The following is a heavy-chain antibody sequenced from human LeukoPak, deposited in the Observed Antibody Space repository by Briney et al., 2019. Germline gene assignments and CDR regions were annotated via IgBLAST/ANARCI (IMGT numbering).Heavy chain of an antibody. D-gene: IGHD5-24*01. Sequence: GGSLRLSCAASGFTFSSYAMHWVRQAPGRGLQYVSVISGNGVSTSYADSVKGRFTISRDNSKNTVYLQMTSLRAEDTAVYYCVGDGRDGYNIYFHHWGQGTLVTVSS. CDR3: VGDGRDGYNIYFHH. V-gene: IGHV3-64D*06. CDR2: ISGNGVST. CDR1: GFTFSSYA. J-gene: IGHJ1*01.